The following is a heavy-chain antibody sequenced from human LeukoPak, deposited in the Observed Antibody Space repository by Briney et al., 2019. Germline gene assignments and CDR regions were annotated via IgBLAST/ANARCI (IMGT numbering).Heavy chain of an antibody. CDR1: GDSVSSNSAA. CDR3: AREEPGIVGTPSLHYYYYMDV. Sequence: SQTLSLTCAISGDSVSSNSAAWNWIRQSPSRGLEWLGRTYYRSKWYNDYAVSVKSRITINPDTSKNQFSLQLNSVTPEDTAVYYCAREEPGIVGTPSLHYYYYMDVWGKGTTVTVSS. V-gene: IGHV6-1*01. D-gene: IGHD1-26*01. CDR2: TYYRSKWYN. J-gene: IGHJ6*03.